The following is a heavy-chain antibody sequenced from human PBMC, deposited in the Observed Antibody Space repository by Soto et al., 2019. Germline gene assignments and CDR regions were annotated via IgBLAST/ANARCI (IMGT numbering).Heavy chain of an antibody. Sequence: ASVKVSCKASEYTFTGYYMHWVRQAPGQGLEWMGWINPNSGGTNYAQKFQGRVTMTRDTSISTAYMELSRLGSDDTAVYYCARDGAPPITMVRGVIIADYYYYGMDVWGQGTTVTVSS. CDR3: ARDGAPPITMVRGVIIADYYYYGMDV. CDR1: EYTFTGYY. CDR2: INPNSGGT. D-gene: IGHD3-10*01. V-gene: IGHV1-2*02. J-gene: IGHJ6*02.